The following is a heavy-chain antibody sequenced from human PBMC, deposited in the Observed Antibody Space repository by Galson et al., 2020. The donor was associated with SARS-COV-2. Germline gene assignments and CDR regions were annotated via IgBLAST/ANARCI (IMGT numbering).Heavy chain of an antibody. J-gene: IGHJ4*02. CDR2: IGTAGDT. CDR1: GFTFSSYD. D-gene: IGHD3-10*01. CDR3: ARGVPWRFGELFHYYFDY. Sequence: GESLKISCAASGFTFSSYDMHWVRQATGKGLEWVSAIGTAGDTYYPGSVKGRFTISRENAKNSLYLQMNSLRAGDTAVYYCARGVPWRFGELFHYYFDYWGQGTLVTVSS. V-gene: IGHV3-13*01.